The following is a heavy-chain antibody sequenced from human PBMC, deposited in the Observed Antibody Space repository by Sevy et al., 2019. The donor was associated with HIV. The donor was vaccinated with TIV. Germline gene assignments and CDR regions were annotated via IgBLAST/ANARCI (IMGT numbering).Heavy chain of an antibody. CDR1: GFTFSSYW. D-gene: IGHD6-13*01. V-gene: IGHV3-74*01. CDR2: INSDGSST. CDR3: ARDQVSDSSSWYAGHYYYYYMDV. J-gene: IGHJ6*03. Sequence: GGSLRLSCAASGFTFSSYWMHWVRQAPGKGLVWVSRINSDGSSTSYADSVKGRFTISRDNAKNTLYLQMNSLRAEDTAVYYCARDQVSDSSSWYAGHYYYYYMDVWGKGTTVTVSS.